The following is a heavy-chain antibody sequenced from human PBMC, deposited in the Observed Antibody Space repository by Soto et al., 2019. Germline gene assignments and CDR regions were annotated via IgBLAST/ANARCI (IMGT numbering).Heavy chain of an antibody. CDR2: IYYSGST. D-gene: IGHD1-26*01. J-gene: IGHJ4*02. CDR1: GGSISSSSYY. Sequence: SETLSLTCTVSGGSISSSSYYWGWIRQPPGKGLEWIGSIYYSGSTYYNPSLKSRVTISVDTSKNQFSLKLSSVTAADTAVYYCASGIVGATTNWYYFDYWGQGTLVTVSS. CDR3: ASGIVGATTNWYYFDY. V-gene: IGHV4-39*01.